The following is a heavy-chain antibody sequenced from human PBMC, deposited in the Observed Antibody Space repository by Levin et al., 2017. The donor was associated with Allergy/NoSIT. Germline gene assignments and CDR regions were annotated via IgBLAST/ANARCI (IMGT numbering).Heavy chain of an antibody. CDR2: VNHERIT. CDR3: ARGRKVRVLEWVYRFDY. D-gene: IGHD3-3*01. V-gene: IGHV4-34*01. CDR1: GGPFSDYY. J-gene: IGHJ4*02. Sequence: ETLSLTCAVYGGPFSDYYWSWIRQPPGKGLEWIGEVNHERITNYNPSLKRRVTMSVDTSKNHFSLKLSSVTAADTAVYYCARGRKVRVLEWVYRFDYWGQGILVTVSS.